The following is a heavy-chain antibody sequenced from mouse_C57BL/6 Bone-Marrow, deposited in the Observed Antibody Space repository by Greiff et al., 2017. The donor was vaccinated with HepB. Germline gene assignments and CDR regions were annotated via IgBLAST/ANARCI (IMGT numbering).Heavy chain of an antibody. CDR2: ISDGGSYT. V-gene: IGHV5-4*01. Sequence: EVKLVESGGGLVKPGGSLKLSCAASGFTFSSYAMSWVRQTPEKRLEWVATISDGGSYTYYPDNVKGRFTISRDNAKNNLYLQMRHLKSEDTAMYYCARDDGYYGYFDVWGTETTVTVSS. D-gene: IGHD2-3*01. CDR3: ARDDGYYGYFDV. CDR1: GFTFSSYA. J-gene: IGHJ1*03.